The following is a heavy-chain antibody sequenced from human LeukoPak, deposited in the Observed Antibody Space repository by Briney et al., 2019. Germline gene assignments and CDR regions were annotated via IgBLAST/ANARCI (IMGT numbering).Heavy chain of an antibody. J-gene: IGHJ4*02. CDR2: INWNGGST. CDR3: ARDHNYAFDN. V-gene: IGHV3-20*04. CDR1: GFTFDDYG. D-gene: IGHD1-1*01. Sequence: PGGSLRLSCAASGFTFDDYGMSWVRQAPGKGLEWVSGINWNGGSTGYADSVKGRFTISRDKAKNSLYLQMNSLRVEDTAVYYCARDHNYAFDNWGQGTLVSVAS.